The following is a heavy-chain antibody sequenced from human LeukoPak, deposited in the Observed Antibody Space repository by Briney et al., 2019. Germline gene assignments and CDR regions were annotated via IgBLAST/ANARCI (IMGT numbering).Heavy chain of an antibody. J-gene: IGHJ4*02. CDR1: GFTFSDYY. CDR2: IKQDGSEK. D-gene: IGHD3-10*01. V-gene: IGHV3-7*05. Sequence: GGSLRLSCAASGFTFSDYYMSWIRQAPGKGLEWVANIKQDGSEKYYVDSVKGRFTISRDNAKKSLYLQMNSLRAEDTAVYYCVIRECWGQGILVTVSS. CDR3: VIREC.